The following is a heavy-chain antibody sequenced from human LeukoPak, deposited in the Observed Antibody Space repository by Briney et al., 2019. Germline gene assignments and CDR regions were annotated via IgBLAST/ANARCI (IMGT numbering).Heavy chain of an antibody. J-gene: IGHJ4*02. CDR2: INPNSGGT. Sequence: ASVKVSCKASGYTFTGYYMHWVRQAPGQGLEWTGWINPNSGGTNYAQKFQGWVTMTRDTSISTAYMELSRLRSDDTAVYYCARETSSDSFDYWGQGTLVTVSS. D-gene: IGHD3-22*01. CDR3: ARETSSDSFDY. CDR1: GYTFTGYY. V-gene: IGHV1-2*04.